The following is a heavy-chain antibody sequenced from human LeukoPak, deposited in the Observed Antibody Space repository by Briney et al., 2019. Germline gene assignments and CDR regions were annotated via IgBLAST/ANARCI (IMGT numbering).Heavy chain of an antibody. V-gene: IGHV1-2*02. D-gene: IGHD6-13*01. J-gene: IGHJ4*02. Sequence: ASVKVSCKASGYTFTSYYMHWVRQAPGQGLEWMGWINPNSGGTNYAQKFQGRVTMTRDTSISTAYMELSRLRSDDTAVYYGAYHSSSWSLDYWGQGTLVTVSS. CDR3: AYHSSSWSLDY. CDR1: GYTFTSYY. CDR2: INPNSGGT.